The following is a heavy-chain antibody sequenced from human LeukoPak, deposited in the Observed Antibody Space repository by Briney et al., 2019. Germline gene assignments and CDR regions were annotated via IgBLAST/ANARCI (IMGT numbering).Heavy chain of an antibody. V-gene: IGHV3-74*01. Sequence: GGSLRLSCAASGFTFSSYWMHWVRQLPGKGLVWVSRINSDGSSTSYADSVKGRFTISRDNAKNTLYLQMNSLRAEDSAVYFCAAPSVVAAFQRWGQGTLVTVSS. D-gene: IGHD2-15*01. CDR3: AAPSVVAAFQR. J-gene: IGHJ1*01. CDR2: INSDGSST. CDR1: GFTFSSYW.